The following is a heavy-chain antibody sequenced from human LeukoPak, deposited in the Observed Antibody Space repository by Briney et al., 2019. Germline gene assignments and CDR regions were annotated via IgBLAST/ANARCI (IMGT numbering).Heavy chain of an antibody. Sequence: SETLSLTCAVSGYSISSGYYWGWIRPPPGKGLEWIGSIYHSGSTYYNPSLKSRVTISVDTAKNQFYLQLSSVTAADTAVYYCARHCYEFWSGYYLDYFDYWGQGTLVTVSS. V-gene: IGHV4-38-2*01. D-gene: IGHD3-3*01. J-gene: IGHJ4*02. CDR1: GYSISSGYY. CDR2: IYHSGST. CDR3: ARHCYEFWSGYYLDYFDY.